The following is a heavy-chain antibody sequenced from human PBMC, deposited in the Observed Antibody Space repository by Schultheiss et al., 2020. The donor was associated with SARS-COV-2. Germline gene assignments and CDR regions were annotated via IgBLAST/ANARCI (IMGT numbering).Heavy chain of an antibody. CDR1: GYTFTVYY. CDR3: AARVSPSVLGDYGMDV. D-gene: IGHD3-16*01. CDR2: INPNSGGT. Sequence: ASVKVSCKASGYTFTVYYMHWVRQAPGQGLEWMGWINPNSGGTNYAQKFQGRVTMTRDTSISTAYMELSRLRSDDTAVYYCAARVSPSVLGDYGMDVWGQGTTVTVSS. J-gene: IGHJ6*02. V-gene: IGHV1-2*02.